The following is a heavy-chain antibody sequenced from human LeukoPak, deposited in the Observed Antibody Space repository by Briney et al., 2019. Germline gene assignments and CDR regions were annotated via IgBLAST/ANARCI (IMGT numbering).Heavy chain of an antibody. J-gene: IGHJ6*02. CDR2: INHSGST. D-gene: IGHD4-11*01. CDR1: GGSISGYY. Sequence: SETLSLTCAVYGGSISGYYWSWIRQPPGKGLEWIGEINHSGSTNYNPSLKSRVTISVDTSKNQFSLKLSSVTAADTAVYYCAREENSNPYYYGMDVRGQGTTVTVSS. V-gene: IGHV4-34*01. CDR3: AREENSNPYYYGMDV.